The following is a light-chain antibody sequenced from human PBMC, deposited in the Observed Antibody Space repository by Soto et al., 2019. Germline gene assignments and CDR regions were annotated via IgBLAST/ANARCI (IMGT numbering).Light chain of an antibody. Sequence: EIVLTQSPATLSLSPGERATLSCRASQSVNNYLAWYQQKPGQAPRLVIYDVFNRATGTPARFSGSGSGTDFPLNISSLEPEDVGGYYCQQRSHRPGLTFGGGTRVEIK. V-gene: IGKV3-11*01. J-gene: IGKJ4*01. CDR1: QSVNNY. CDR2: DVF. CDR3: QQRSHRPGLT.